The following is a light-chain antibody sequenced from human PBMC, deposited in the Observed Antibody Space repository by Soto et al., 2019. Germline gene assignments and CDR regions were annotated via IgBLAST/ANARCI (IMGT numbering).Light chain of an antibody. CDR1: NSNIGSNF. CDR3: AAWDDSLSGVV. Sequence: QSALTQPPSASGTPGQRVTISCSGNNSNIGSNFVYWYQQLPGTAPKLLIYKNNQRPSGVPDRFSGSKSGTSASLAISGLRSEDEVDYYCAAWDDSLSGVVFGGGTKLTVL. V-gene: IGLV1-47*01. CDR2: KNN. J-gene: IGLJ2*01.